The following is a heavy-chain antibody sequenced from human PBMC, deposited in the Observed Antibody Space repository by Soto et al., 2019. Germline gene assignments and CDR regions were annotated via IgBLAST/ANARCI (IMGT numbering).Heavy chain of an antibody. CDR1: GFTFSDYY. CDR2: ISSSSSYT. J-gene: IGHJ6*02. CDR3: ARDLLTVTTGHYYYYGMDV. V-gene: IGHV3-11*06. D-gene: IGHD4-17*01. Sequence: GGSLRLSCAASGFTFSDYYMSWIRQAPGKGLEWVSYISSSSSYTNYADSVKGRFTISRDNAKNSLYLQMNSLRAEDTAVYYCARDLLTVTTGHYYYYGMDVWGQGTTVTVSS.